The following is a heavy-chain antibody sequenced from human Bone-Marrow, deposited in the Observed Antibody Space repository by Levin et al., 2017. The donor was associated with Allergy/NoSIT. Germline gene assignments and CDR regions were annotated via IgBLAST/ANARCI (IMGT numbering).Heavy chain of an antibody. J-gene: IGHJ4*02. CDR1: GYTFANYA. Sequence: ASVKVSCRASGYTFANYAVHWVRQAPGQGLEWVGWFNTGDGSTRYSQKFQGRITVTTDTSANTVYLDLSSLRSEDTAVYYCASGDCGSGSCSYFDYWGQGTLVSVSS. D-gene: IGHD2-15*01. CDR2: FNTGDGST. V-gene: IGHV1-3*04. CDR3: ASGDCGSGSCSYFDY.